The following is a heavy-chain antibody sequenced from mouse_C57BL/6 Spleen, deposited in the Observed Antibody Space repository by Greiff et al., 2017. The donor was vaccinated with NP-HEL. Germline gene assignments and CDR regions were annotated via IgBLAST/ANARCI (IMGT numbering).Heavy chain of an antibody. D-gene: IGHD2-4*01. CDR1: GFTFNTYA. Sequence: EVHLVESGGGLVQPKGSLKLSCAASGFTFNTYAMHWVRQAPGKGLEWVARIRSKSSNYATYYADSVKDRFTISSDDSQSMLYLQMNNLKTKDTAIYYCWGGGFYYDYDAALWFAYWGKGTLVTVSA. CDR2: IRSKSSNYAT. V-gene: IGHV10-3*01. CDR3: WGGGFYYDYDAALWFAY. J-gene: IGHJ3*01.